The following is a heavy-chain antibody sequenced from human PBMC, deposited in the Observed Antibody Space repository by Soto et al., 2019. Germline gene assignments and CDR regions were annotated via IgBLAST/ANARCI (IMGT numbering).Heavy chain of an antibody. CDR1: GFTFISYS. CDR2: ISSSSGTI. CDR3: XXXXXXXXXFDP. V-gene: IGHV3-48*01. J-gene: IGHJ5*02. Sequence: EVQLVESGGGLVQPGGSRRLPCAASGFTFISYSMTWFRQAPGRGREWVSYISSSSGTINYPKLVRGDLTISRTNANXXXXXXXXXXXXXXXXXXXXXXXXXXXXXFDPWGQGTLVTVSS.